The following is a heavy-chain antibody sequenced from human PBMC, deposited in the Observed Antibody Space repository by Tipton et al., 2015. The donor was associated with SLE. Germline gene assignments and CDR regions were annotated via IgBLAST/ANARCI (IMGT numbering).Heavy chain of an antibody. CDR3: ARERNRDFDY. CDR1: GFTVSSKY. Sequence: SLRLSCAASGFTVSSKYMSWVRQAPGKGLEWVSYSSSTSTYVHYADSVKGRFTISKDNAKNSLYLQMDSLRVEDTALYYCARERNRDFDYWGQGTLVTVSS. CDR2: SSSTSTYV. J-gene: IGHJ4*02. D-gene: IGHD1/OR15-1a*01. V-gene: IGHV3-11*06.